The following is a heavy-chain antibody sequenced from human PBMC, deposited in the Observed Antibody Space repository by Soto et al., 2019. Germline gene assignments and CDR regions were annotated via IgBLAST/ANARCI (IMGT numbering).Heavy chain of an antibody. CDR2: IYHSGSA. D-gene: IGHD2-15*01. J-gene: IGHJ4*02. CDR3: ARGTTDYSPNFDY. V-gene: IGHV4-30-2*01. CDR1: GYSISSGGYS. Sequence: SETLSLTCGVSGYSISSGGYSWSWIRQPPGKGLEWIGYIYHSGSAYYNPSLKSRVTISVDRSKNQFSLKLSSVTAADTAVYYCARGTTDYSPNFDYWGQGALVTVSS.